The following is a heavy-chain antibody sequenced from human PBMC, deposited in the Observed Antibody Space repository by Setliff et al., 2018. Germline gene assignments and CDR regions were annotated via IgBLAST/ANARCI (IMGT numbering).Heavy chain of an antibody. D-gene: IGHD5-18*01. CDR1: GGSITRSSYY. J-gene: IGHJ4*02. CDR3: ARDIGYTYGVDY. Sequence: SETLSLTCTVSGGSITRSSYYWGWIRQPPGKGLEWIGRFHTSGSTTYNPSLKSRVTILVDTSKNQFSLELTSVTAADTAVYYCARDIGYTYGVDYWGQGGLVTVSS. CDR2: FHTSGST. V-gene: IGHV4-39*07.